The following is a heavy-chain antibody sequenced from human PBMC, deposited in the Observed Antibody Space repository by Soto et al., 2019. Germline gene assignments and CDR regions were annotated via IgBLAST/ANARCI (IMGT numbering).Heavy chain of an antibody. J-gene: IGHJ3*01. D-gene: IGHD1-1*01. Sequence: QVQLIQSGAELKRPGSSVKVSCKASGDTFSSYSITWLRQAPVQRLEWMGGIIPIFAKPTYAQQFQGRVAITADDSTSTVYMALTSLTSEDTAVYYCARGPRIWNAFNVWGQGTPLSVSS. V-gene: IGHV1-69*01. CDR3: ARGPRIWNAFNV. CDR2: IIPIFAKP. CDR1: GDTFSSYS.